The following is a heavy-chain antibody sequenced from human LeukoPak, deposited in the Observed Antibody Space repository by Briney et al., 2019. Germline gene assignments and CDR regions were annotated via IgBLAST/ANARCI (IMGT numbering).Heavy chain of an antibody. V-gene: IGHV3-7*04. Sequence: GGSLRLSCAASGFTFSSYWMNWVRQAPGKGLEWVANIRKDGSEAFYVDSVKGRFTISRDNAKNSLFLQMNYLRGEDTAVYYCARAVSSGYYNLYFDYWGQGALVTVSS. CDR1: GFTFSSYW. J-gene: IGHJ4*02. CDR2: IRKDGSEA. D-gene: IGHD3-22*01. CDR3: ARAVSSGYYNLYFDY.